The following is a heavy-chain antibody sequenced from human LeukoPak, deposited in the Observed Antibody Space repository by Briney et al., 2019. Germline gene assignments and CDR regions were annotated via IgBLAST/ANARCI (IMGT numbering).Heavy chain of an antibody. CDR3: ARVLWFGGIYHFDY. J-gene: IGHJ4*02. Sequence: PGGSLRLSCAASGFSFRSFWMSWVRQAPGKGLEWVASIKEDGSDKYYVESVKGRFTISRENARNSLYLQMNSLRAEDTAVYYCARVLWFGGIYHFDYWSQGTLVTVSS. CDR1: GFSFRSFW. CDR2: IKEDGSDK. V-gene: IGHV3-7*04. D-gene: IGHD3-10*01.